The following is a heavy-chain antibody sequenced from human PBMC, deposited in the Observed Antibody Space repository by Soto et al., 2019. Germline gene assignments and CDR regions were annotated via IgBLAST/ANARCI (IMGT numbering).Heavy chain of an antibody. J-gene: IGHJ4*02. CDR3: ARAYSSSWYQNFLDC. Sequence: PSETLSLTCTVSGGSISSYYWSWIRQPPGKGLEWIGYIYYSGSTNYNPSLKSRVTISVDTSKNQFSLKLSSVTAADTAVYYCARAYSSSWYQNFLDCWGQGTLVTVSS. D-gene: IGHD6-13*01. CDR1: GGSISSYY. CDR2: IYYSGST. V-gene: IGHV4-59*01.